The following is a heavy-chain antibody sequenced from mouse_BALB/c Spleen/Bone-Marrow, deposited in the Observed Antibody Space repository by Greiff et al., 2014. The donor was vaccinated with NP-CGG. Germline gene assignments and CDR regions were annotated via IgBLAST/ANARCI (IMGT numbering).Heavy chain of an antibody. D-gene: IGHD2-1*01. V-gene: IGHV1-4*01. Sequence: VQLVESGAELARPGASVKMSCRASGYTFTTYTMHWVKQRPGQGLEWIGYINPSSGYTYYNQKLKDKATLTADKSSSAAYLQLSSLTSEDSAVYYCARVYGNYDAMDYWGQGTSVTVSS. CDR2: INPSSGYT. J-gene: IGHJ4*01. CDR3: ARVYGNYDAMDY. CDR1: GYTFTTYT.